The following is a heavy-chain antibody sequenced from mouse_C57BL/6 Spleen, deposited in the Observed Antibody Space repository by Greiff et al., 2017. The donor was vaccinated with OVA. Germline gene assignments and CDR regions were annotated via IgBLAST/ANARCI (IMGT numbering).Heavy chain of an antibody. Sequence: EVQLVESGGGLVKPGGSLKLSCAASGFTFSDYGMHWVRQAPEKGLEWVAYISSGSSTIYYADTVKGRFTISRDNAKNTLFLQMTSLRSEDTAMYYCARTGYYGSSYPYYAMDYWGQGTSVTVSS. CDR3: ARTGYYGSSYPYYAMDY. J-gene: IGHJ4*01. V-gene: IGHV5-17*01. CDR1: GFTFSDYG. CDR2: ISSGSSTI. D-gene: IGHD1-1*01.